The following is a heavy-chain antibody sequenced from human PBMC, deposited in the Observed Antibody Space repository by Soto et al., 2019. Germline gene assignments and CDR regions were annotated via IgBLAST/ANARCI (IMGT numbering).Heavy chain of an antibody. CDR2: INPSGGST. CDR1: GYTFNSYY. V-gene: IGHV1-46*02. CDR3: ARVKVTTRYYYYGMDV. D-gene: IGHD4-17*01. Sequence: GASVKVSCKASGYTFNSYYMDWVRKAPGQGLEWMGIINPSGGSTSYAQKFQGRVTMTRDTSTSTVYMELSSLRSEDTAVYYCARVKVTTRYYYYGMDVWGQGTTVTVSS. J-gene: IGHJ6*02.